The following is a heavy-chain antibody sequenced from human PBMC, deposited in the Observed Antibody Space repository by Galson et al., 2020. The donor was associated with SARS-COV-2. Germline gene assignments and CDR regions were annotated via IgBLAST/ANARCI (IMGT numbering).Heavy chain of an antibody. CDR3: ARVRLVVVLPATQYFFDY. CDR2: ISDSGQT. CDR1: GYSITSGGYY. Sequence: TLSLTCTVTGYSITSGGYYWSWIRQHPGKGLEWIGHISDSGQTYYNPSLGSRLTVSLDTSNNHFSLELSSVTAADTAIYFCARVRLVVVLPATQYFFDYWGQGTHVTVSS. D-gene: IGHD2-15*01. V-gene: IGHV4-31*03. J-gene: IGHJ4*02.